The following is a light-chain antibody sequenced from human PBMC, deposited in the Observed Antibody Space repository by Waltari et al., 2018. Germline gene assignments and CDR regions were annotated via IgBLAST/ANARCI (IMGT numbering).Light chain of an antibody. Sequence: VLTQSPGTLSLSPGERATLSCRASHSVSTSYLAWYQQKPGQAPRVLLYAASSRATGVPDRFSGSGSGTDFTLTISRLEPEDFAVYYCQHYDGSPRRTTFGPGTKVDIK. CDR1: HSVSTSY. CDR3: QHYDGSPRRTT. V-gene: IGKV3-20*01. J-gene: IGKJ3*01. CDR2: AAS.